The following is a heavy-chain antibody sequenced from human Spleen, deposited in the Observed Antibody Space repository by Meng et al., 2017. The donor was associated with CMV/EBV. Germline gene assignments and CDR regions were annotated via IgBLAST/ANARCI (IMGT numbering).Heavy chain of an antibody. J-gene: IGHJ4*02. V-gene: IGHV2-5*01. CDR2: IHWNGDK. D-gene: IGHD3-16*01. CDR1: SLPHRGVG. CDR3: AHRTVDKYDGQGPFDY. Sequence: SLPHRGVGFGWIRQPPGKALGWLALIHWNGDKRYSPSLKTRLTIRKDTSTNQVVLTATNMDPVDTGTYYCAHRTVDKYDGQGPFDYWGQGTLVTVSS.